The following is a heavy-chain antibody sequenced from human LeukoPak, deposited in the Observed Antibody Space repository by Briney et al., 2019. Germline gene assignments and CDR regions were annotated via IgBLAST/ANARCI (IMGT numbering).Heavy chain of an antibody. CDR1: GFTFSSYW. J-gene: IGHJ4*02. D-gene: IGHD1-1*01. V-gene: IGHV3-74*01. CDR3: ARASNRNSINFDY. Sequence: PGGSLRLSCAASGFTFSSYWMHWVRQAPGKGLVWVSRISGDGSSTNFADFVKGRFTMSRDNAKNTLYLQMSSLRADDTAVYYCARASNRNSINFDYWGQGILVTVSS. CDR2: ISGDGSST.